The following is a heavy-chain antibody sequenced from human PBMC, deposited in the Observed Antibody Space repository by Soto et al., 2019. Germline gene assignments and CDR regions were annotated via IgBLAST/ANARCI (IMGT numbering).Heavy chain of an antibody. Sequence: GASVKVSCKASGYTFTSYDINWVRQATGQGLEWMGWMNPNSGNTGYAQKFQGRVTMTRNTSISTAYMELSSLRSEDTAVYYCARSGPDTDDFWSGYYTGYYYMDVWGKGTTVTVSS. V-gene: IGHV1-8*01. D-gene: IGHD3-3*01. J-gene: IGHJ6*03. CDR3: ARSGPDTDDFWSGYYTGYYYMDV. CDR2: MNPNSGNT. CDR1: GYTFTSYD.